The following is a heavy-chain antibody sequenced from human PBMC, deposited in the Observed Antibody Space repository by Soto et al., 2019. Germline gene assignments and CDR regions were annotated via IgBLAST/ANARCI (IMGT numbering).Heavy chain of an antibody. J-gene: IGHJ4*02. CDR2: ISGSGGST. CDR3: AKTRSGDYQVYYFDY. Sequence: PGGSLRLSCAASGFTFSSYAMSWVRQAPGKGLEWVSAISGSGGSTHYADSVKGRFTISRDNSKNTLYLQMNSLRAEDTAVYYCAKTRSGDYQVYYFDYWGQGTLVTVSS. CDR1: GFTFSSYA. D-gene: IGHD3-10*01. V-gene: IGHV3-23*01.